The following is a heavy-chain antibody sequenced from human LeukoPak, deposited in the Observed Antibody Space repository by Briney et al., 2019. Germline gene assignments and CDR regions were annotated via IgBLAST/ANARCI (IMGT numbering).Heavy chain of an antibody. D-gene: IGHD2-2*01. J-gene: IGHJ4*02. CDR1: GGSISSGDYY. CDR3: ARGGKYQLLDY. Sequence: SETLSLTCTVSGGSISSGDYYWSWIRQPPGKGLEWIGYIYYSGSTYYNPSLKSRVTISVDTSKNQFSLKLSSVTAADTAVYYCARGGKYQLLDYWGQGTLVTVSS. CDR2: IYYSGST. V-gene: IGHV4-30-4*01.